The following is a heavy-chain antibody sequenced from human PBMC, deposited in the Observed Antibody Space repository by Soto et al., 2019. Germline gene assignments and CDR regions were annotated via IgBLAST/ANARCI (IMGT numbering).Heavy chain of an antibody. V-gene: IGHV4-59*01. CDR2: IYYCGST. CDR1: GGSISRYY. CDR3: ARGQLEEDILVVPAAMSYYYYYMDV. J-gene: IGHJ6*03. Sequence: SETLSLTCTVSGGSISRYYWSWIRQPPGKGLEWIGYIYYCGSTNYNPSLKSRVTISVDTSKNQFSLKLSSVTAADTAVYYCARGQLEEDILVVPAAMSYYYYYMDVWGKGTTVTVSS. D-gene: IGHD2-2*01.